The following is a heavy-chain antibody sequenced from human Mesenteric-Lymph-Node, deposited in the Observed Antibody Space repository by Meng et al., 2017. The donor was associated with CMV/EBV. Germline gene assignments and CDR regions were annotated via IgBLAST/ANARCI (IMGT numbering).Heavy chain of an antibody. CDR1: GVTVSRTS. V-gene: IGHV3-53*01. Sequence: SCAASGVTVSRTSVTGVRQAPGKWVEWVSVLYSGGTTSYADSVKGRFTVSRDHSKNTVSLQMNTLRAEDTAVYYCARSSYWNGLFDYWGQGTLVTVSS. D-gene: IGHD1-1*01. CDR3: ARSSYWNGLFDY. CDR2: LYSGGTT. J-gene: IGHJ4*02.